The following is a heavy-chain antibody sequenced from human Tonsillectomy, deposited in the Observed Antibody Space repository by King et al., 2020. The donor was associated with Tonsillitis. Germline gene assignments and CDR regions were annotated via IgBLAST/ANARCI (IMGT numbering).Heavy chain of an antibody. CDR2: INTNTGNP. V-gene: IGHV7-4-1*02. CDR3: ARDYYGYGGFDP. Sequence: QLVQSGSELKKPGASVKVSCKASGYALATYYINWARQAPGQGLEWMGWINTNTGNPTNAQGFTGRFVFSLDTSVNTAYLEISSLKAEDTAVYYCARDYYGYGGFDPWGQGTLVTVPS. D-gene: IGHD3-10*01. J-gene: IGHJ5*02. CDR1: GYALATYY.